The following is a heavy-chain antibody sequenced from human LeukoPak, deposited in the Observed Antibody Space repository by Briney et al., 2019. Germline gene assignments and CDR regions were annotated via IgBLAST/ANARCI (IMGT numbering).Heavy chain of an antibody. CDR3: ARSDYYDSSGYPTHLNWFDP. CDR2: IYITGST. V-gene: IGHV4-4*07. D-gene: IGHD3-22*01. CDR1: GCSMSSYY. Sequence: SETLSLTCTVSGCSMSSYYWSWIRQPAGKGLEWIGRIYITGSTNYNPSLKSRVTMSVDTSKNQFSLKLSSVTAADTAVYYCARSDYYDSSGYPTHLNWFDPWGQGTLVTVSS. J-gene: IGHJ5*02.